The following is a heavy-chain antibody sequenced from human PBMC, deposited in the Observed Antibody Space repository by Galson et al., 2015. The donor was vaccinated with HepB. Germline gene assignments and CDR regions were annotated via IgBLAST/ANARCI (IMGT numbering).Heavy chain of an antibody. CDR3: ARGALVVVVNATQNNWFDP. CDR1: GYSFTNFG. D-gene: IGHD2-21*01. J-gene: IGHJ5*02. V-gene: IGHV1-18*01. Sequence: SVKVSCKASGYSFTNFGISWVRQAPGQGLEWMGWIFSYNGNTNYGQKFQGRVTMTADTSTSTAYMELRSLRSDDTAVYYCARGALVVVVNATQNNWFDPWGQGTPVTVSS. CDR2: IFSYNGNT.